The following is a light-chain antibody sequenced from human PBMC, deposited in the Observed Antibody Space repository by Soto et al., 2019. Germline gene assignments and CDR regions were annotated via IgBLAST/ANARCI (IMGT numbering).Light chain of an antibody. Sequence: QSALTQPASVSGSPGESITISCTGTRSDIGSYNSIAWYQQHPGKAPRVMIFEVTQRPSGISNRFSGSKSGYTASLTISGLQAEDEADYFCFAYAGDSTWLFGRGTK. CDR3: FAYAGDSTWL. CDR2: EVT. J-gene: IGLJ3*02. V-gene: IGLV2-23*02. CDR1: RSDIGSYNS.